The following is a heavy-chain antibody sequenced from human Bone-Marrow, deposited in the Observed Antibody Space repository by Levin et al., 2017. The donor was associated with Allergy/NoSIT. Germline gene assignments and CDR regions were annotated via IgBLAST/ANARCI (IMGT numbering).Heavy chain of an antibody. CDR2: IYYRGNT. J-gene: IGHJ4*02. CDR3: AALNYFGSGTHNY. Sequence: SQTLSLPCTVSDGPIPSYYWSWIRQPPGKGLEWIGYIYYRGNTDFNPSLRSRVAMSIDTSKNQFSLRLTSVTAADTAVYYCAALNYFGSGTHNYWGQGTLVTVSS. CDR1: DGPIPSYY. V-gene: IGHV4-59*01. D-gene: IGHD3-10*01.